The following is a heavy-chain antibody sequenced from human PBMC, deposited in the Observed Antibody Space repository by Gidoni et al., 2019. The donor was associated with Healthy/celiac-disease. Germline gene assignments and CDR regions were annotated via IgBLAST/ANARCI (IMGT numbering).Heavy chain of an antibody. CDR1: GFTFGDYA. V-gene: IGHV3-49*05. Sequence: EVQLVESGGGLVKPGRSLRLSCTASGFTFGDYAMSWFRQAPGKGLEWVGFIRSKAYGGTTEYAASVKGRFTISRDDSKSIAYLQMNSLKTEDTAVYYCTSLYCSGGSCYPDAFDIWGQGTMVTVSS. CDR2: IRSKAYGGTT. D-gene: IGHD2-15*01. CDR3: TSLYCSGGSCYPDAFDI. J-gene: IGHJ3*02.